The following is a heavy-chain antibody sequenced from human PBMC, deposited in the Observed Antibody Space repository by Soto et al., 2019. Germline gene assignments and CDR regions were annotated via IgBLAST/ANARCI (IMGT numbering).Heavy chain of an antibody. J-gene: IGHJ6*02. CDR1: GYTFTSYA. V-gene: IGHV1-3*01. D-gene: IGHD4-17*01. CDR3: ARPGYGAHRSWDYYSGIDL. CDR2: INAGNGNT. Sequence: QVQLVQSGAEVKKPGASVKVSCKASGYTFTSYAMHWVRQAPGQRLEWMGWINAGNGNTKYSQNFQGRVTITRDTSASTANSDLSRLRSEDTAVYYCARPGYGAHRSWDYYSGIDLWGQGTTVTGSS.